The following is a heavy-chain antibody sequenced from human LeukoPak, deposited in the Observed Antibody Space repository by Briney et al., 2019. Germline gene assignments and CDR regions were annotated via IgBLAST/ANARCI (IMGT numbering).Heavy chain of an antibody. CDR3: ASSLIQTWFDP. CDR1: GGSISSYY. CDR2: IYYSGST. D-gene: IGHD5-18*01. V-gene: IGHV4-59*08. J-gene: IGHJ5*02. Sequence: PSQTLSLTCTVSGGSISSYYWSWIRQPPGKGLEWIGYIYYSGSTNYNPSLKSRVTISVDTSKNQFSLKLSSVTAADTAVYYCASSLIQTWFDPWGQGTLVTVSS.